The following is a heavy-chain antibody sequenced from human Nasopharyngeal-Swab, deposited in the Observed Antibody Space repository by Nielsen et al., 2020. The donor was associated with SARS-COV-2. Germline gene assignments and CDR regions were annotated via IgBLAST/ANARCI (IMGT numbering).Heavy chain of an antibody. CDR3: ARAGNYYFEY. CDR1: GFTFSSYD. CDR2: IGTAGDT. V-gene: IGHV3-13*01. Sequence: GESLKISCAASGFTFSSYDMHWVRQATGKGLEWVSAIGTAGDTYYPGSVKGRFTISRENAKNSLYLQMNSLRAEDTAVYYCARAGNYYFEYWGQGTLVTVSS. J-gene: IGHJ4*02. D-gene: IGHD1-7*01.